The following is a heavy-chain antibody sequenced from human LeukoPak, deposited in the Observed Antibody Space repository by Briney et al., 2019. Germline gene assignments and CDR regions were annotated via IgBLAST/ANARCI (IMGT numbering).Heavy chain of an antibody. CDR3: AREVRYSSSWYTSYYFDY. Sequence: SETLSLTCTVSGGSISSSSYYWGWIRQPPGTGLEWIGSIYYSGSTYYNPSLKSRVTISVDTSKNQFSLKLSSVTAADTAVYYCAREVRYSSSWYTSYYFDYWGQGTLVTVSS. D-gene: IGHD6-13*01. CDR2: IYYSGST. V-gene: IGHV4-39*07. CDR1: GGSISSSSYY. J-gene: IGHJ4*02.